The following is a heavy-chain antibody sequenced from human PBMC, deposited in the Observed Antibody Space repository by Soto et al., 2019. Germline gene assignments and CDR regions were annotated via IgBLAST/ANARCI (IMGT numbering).Heavy chain of an antibody. V-gene: IGHV3-23*01. CDR1: GFTFRNYA. CDR3: AHIVPAAMSLHYYGMDV. Sequence: GGSLRLSCAASGFTFRNYAMSWARQAPGKGLEWVSSISGSGGDTFYADSVKGRFTISRDNSKNTLYLQMNSLRAEDTAVYYCAHIVPAAMSLHYYGMDVWGQGTTVTVSS. CDR2: ISGSGGDT. D-gene: IGHD2-2*01. J-gene: IGHJ6*02.